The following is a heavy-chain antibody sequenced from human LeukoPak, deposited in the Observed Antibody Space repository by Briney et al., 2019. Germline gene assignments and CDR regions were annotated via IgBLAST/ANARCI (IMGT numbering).Heavy chain of an antibody. CDR1: GYTFTSYG. V-gene: IGHV1-24*01. J-gene: IGHJ4*02. CDR2: FDPEDGET. Sequence: ASVKVSCKASGYTFTSYGISWVRQAPGKGLEWMGGFDPEDGETIYAQKFQGRVTMTEDTSTDTAYMELSSLRSEDTAVYYCXXXXVVAYYFDYWGQGTLVTVSS. D-gene: IGHD2-15*01. CDR3: XXXXVVAYYFDY.